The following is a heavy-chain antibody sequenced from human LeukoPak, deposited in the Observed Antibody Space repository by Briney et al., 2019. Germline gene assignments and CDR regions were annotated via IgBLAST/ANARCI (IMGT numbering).Heavy chain of an antibody. CDR2: IYPGDSDT. CDR3: ARHTGEGSHFQH. J-gene: IGHJ1*01. V-gene: IGHV5-51*01. D-gene: IGHD3-16*01. Sequence: NHGESLKISCKASGYTFTNYWIGWVRQMPGKGLEWMGIIYPGDSDTRYSPSFRGQVIISADKTIRTAYLQCTSLKASDTAMYYCARHTGEGSHFQHWGQGSLVTVSS. CDR1: GYTFTNYW.